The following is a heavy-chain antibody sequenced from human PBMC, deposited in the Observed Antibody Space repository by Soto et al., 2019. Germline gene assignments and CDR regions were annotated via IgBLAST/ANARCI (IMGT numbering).Heavy chain of an antibody. Sequence: QVQVVQSGAEVKKPGSSVKVSCKVSGGIFTNNAISWVRQAPGQGLEWLGGVIPLFDTAYYAQIFRGRLRISADGATTTAYMELSGLTSAETAVYFCATGGHNDGYHFCHGMDVWGQGPTVTVS. CDR3: ATGGHNDGYHFCHGMDV. CDR1: GGIFTNNA. D-gene: IGHD5-18*01. V-gene: IGHV1-69*01. CDR2: VIPLFDTA. J-gene: IGHJ6*02.